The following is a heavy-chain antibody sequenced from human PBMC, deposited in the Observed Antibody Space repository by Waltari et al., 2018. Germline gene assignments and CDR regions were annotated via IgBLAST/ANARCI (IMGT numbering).Heavy chain of an antibody. J-gene: IGHJ4*02. CDR3: AKDLYGSGSYYDY. CDR1: GFTFSRYA. D-gene: IGHD3-10*01. CDR2: ISGSGGST. V-gene: IGHV3-23*01. Sequence: EVQLLESGGGLVQPGGSLRLSCSASGFTFSRYAMRWLRRAPGKGLEWVSAISGSGGSTYYADSVKGRFTISRDNSKNTLYLQMNSLRAEDTAVYYCAKDLYGSGSYYDYWGQGTLVTVSS.